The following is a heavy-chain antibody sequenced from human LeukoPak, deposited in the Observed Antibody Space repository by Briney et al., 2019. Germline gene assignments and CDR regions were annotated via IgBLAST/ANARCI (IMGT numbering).Heavy chain of an antibody. Sequence: GSSVKVSCKASGGTFSSYAISWVRQAPGQGLEWMGGIIPILGTANYAQKFQGRVTISADESTSTAYMELSSLRSEDTAVYYCARDRDLHSSWEIFDYWGQGTLVTVSS. V-gene: IGHV1-69*01. D-gene: IGHD6-13*01. J-gene: IGHJ4*02. CDR1: GGTFSSYA. CDR2: IIPILGTA. CDR3: ARDRDLHSSWEIFDY.